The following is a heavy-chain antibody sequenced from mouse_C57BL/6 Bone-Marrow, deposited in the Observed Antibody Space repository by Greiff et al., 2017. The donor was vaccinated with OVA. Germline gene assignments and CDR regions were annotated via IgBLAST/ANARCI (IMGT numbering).Heavy chain of an antibody. CDR2: IRLKSDNYAT. J-gene: IGHJ2*01. D-gene: IGHD2-1*01. Sequence: EVKLMESGGGLVQPGGSMKLSCVASGFTFSNYWMNWVRQSPEKGLEWVAQIRLKSDNYATHYAESVKGRFTISRDDSKSSVYLQMNNLRAEDTGIYYCTSYGNPYYFDYWGQGTTLTVSS. CDR1: GFTFSNYW. V-gene: IGHV6-3*01. CDR3: TSYGNPYYFDY.